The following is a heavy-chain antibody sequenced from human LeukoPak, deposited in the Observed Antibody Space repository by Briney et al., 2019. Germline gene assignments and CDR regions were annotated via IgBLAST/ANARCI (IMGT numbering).Heavy chain of an antibody. CDR1: GFTFDDYG. CDR3: AKVLYYYGSGSYYFDY. D-gene: IGHD3-10*01. Sequence: GGSLRLSCAASGFTFDDYGMHWVRQAPGKGLEWVSGISWNSGSIGYADSVKGRFTISRDNAKNSLYLQMNSLRAEDTALYYCAKVLYYYGSGSYYFDYWGQGTLVTVSS. CDR2: ISWNSGSI. J-gene: IGHJ4*02. V-gene: IGHV3-9*01.